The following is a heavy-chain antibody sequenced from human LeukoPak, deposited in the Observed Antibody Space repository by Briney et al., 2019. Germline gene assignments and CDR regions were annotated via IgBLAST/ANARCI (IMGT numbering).Heavy chain of an antibody. Sequence: SETLSPTCTVSGGSISSGGYYWSWIRQPPGKGLEWIGYIYHSGSTYYNPSLKSRVTISVDRSKNQFSLKLSSVTAADTAVYYCARDRPWYSGYESYWGRGILVTVSS. CDR3: ARDRPWYSGYESY. D-gene: IGHD5-12*01. CDR2: IYHSGST. V-gene: IGHV4-30-2*01. CDR1: GGSISSGGYY. J-gene: IGHJ4*02.